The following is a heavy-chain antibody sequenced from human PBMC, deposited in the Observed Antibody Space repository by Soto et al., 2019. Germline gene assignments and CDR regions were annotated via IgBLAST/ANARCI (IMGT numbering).Heavy chain of an antibody. CDR1: GFTFSHYA. CDR3: AKDGSHNFDY. CDR2: MSYDGSNE. Sequence: QGQLVESGGGVVQPGRSLRLSCAASGFTFSHYAMHWVRQAPGKGLEWVALMSYDGSNEYYADSVKGRFTISRDNSKNTPYLQMNSLRAEDTAVYYCAKDGSHNFDYWGQGTLVTVSS. D-gene: IGHD1-26*01. V-gene: IGHV3-30*18. J-gene: IGHJ4*02.